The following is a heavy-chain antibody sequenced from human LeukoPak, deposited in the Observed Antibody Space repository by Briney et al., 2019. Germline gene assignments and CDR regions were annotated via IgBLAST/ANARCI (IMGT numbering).Heavy chain of an antibody. CDR2: ISAYNGNT. CDR1: GGTFSSYA. Sequence: ASVKVSCKASGGTFSSYAISWVRQAPGQGLEWMGWISAYNGNTNYAQKLQGRVTMTTDTSTSTAYMELRSLRSEDTAVYYCARGQSGYSYGYYYYFMDVWGKGTTVTVSS. CDR3: ARGQSGYSYGYYYYFMDV. V-gene: IGHV1-18*01. J-gene: IGHJ6*03. D-gene: IGHD5-18*01.